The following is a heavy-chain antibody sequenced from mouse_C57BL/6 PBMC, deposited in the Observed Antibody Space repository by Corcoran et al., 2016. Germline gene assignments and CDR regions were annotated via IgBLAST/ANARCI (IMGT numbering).Heavy chain of an antibody. J-gene: IGHJ1*03. CDR1: GYTFTGYW. V-gene: IGHV1-9*01. CDR2: ILPGSGST. CDR3: ARFDSPHWYFVV. D-gene: IGHD6-1*01. Sequence: QVQLQQSGAELMKPGASVKLSCKATGYTFTGYWIEWVKQRPGHGLEWIGEILPGSGSTNYNEKFKGKATLTADTSSNTDYMQLRSLTTEDSAIYDCARFDSPHWYFVVWGTGTTGTVSS.